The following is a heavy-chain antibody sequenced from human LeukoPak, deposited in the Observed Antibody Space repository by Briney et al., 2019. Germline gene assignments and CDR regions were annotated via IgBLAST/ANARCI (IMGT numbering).Heavy chain of an antibody. J-gene: IGHJ4*02. D-gene: IGHD3-16*01. CDR3: ARDLDYDYVWGSPLY. CDR1: GFTFSDYY. CDR2: ISSSGSTT. V-gene: IGHV3-11*04. Sequence: GGSLRLSCAASGFTFSDYYMSWIRQAPGKGLEWVSYISSSGSTTLYADSVKGRFTISRDNSKNTLYLQMNSLRAEDTAVYYCARDLDYDYVWGSPLYWGQGTLVTVSS.